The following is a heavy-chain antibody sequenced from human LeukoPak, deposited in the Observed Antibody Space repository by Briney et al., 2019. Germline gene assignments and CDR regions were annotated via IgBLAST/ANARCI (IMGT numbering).Heavy chain of an antibody. Sequence: KPSETLSLTCTVSGGSISSSSYYWGWIRQPPGKGLEWIGSIYYSGSTYYNPSLKSRVTVSVDTSKNQFSLKLRSVTAADTAVYDCARHPLPRGGRGGAFDIWGQGTMVTVSS. CDR2: IYYSGST. CDR1: GGSISSSSYY. J-gene: IGHJ3*02. V-gene: IGHV4-39*01. D-gene: IGHD2-15*01. CDR3: ARHPLPRGGRGGAFDI.